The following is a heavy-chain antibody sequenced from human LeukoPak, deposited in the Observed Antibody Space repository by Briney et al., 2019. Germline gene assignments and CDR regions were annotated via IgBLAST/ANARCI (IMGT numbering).Heavy chain of an antibody. Sequence: SETLSLTCAVYGGSFSGYYWSWIRQPPGKGLEWIGEINHSGSTNYNPSLKSRVTISVDTSKNQLSLKLSSVTAADTAVYYCARVVARGPYYYGMDVWGQGTTVTVSS. CDR2: INHSGST. CDR1: GGSFSGYY. J-gene: IGHJ6*02. V-gene: IGHV4-34*01. D-gene: IGHD2-15*01. CDR3: ARVVARGPYYYGMDV.